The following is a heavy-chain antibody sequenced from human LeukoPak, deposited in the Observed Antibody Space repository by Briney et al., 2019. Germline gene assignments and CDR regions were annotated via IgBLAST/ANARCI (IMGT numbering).Heavy chain of an antibody. CDR2: IYYSGST. CDR3: ARVSIVVVPAAAITGPFDY. CDR1: GGSISSYY. D-gene: IGHD2-2*01. Sequence: SETLSLTCTVSGGSISSYYWSWIRQPPGKGLEWIGYIYYSGSTNYNPSLKSRVTISVDTSKNQFSLKLSSVTAADTAVYYCARVSIVVVPAAAITGPFDYWGQGTLVTVSS. V-gene: IGHV4-59*12. J-gene: IGHJ4*02.